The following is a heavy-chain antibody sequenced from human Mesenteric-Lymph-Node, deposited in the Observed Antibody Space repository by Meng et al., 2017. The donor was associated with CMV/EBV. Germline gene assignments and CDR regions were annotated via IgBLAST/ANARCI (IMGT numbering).Heavy chain of an antibody. CDR2: FYSDYST. J-gene: IGHJ4*02. D-gene: IGHD6-6*01. V-gene: IGHV3-53*01. CDR3: ASGPSLQLVPL. CDR1: GFTVSSNY. Sequence: GESLKTSCAASGFTVSSNYMNWVRQAPGKGLEWVSAFYSDYSTSYADSVKGRFTISRDNSKNTLYLQMNSLRAEDTAMYYCASGPSLQLVPLWGQGTLVTVSS.